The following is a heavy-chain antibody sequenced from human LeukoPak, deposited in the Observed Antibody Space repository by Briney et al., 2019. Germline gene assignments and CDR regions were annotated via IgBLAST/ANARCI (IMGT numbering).Heavy chain of an antibody. D-gene: IGHD6-6*01. CDR2: IYYSGST. Sequence: SEILSLTCTVSGGSISSSSYYWGWIRQPPGKGLEWIGSIYYSGSTYYNPSLKSRVTIAVDTSKNQFSLKLSSVTAADTAVYYCARRGGDPAARAHYFGYWGQGTLVTAS. V-gene: IGHV4-39*01. CDR3: ARRGGDPAARAHYFGY. J-gene: IGHJ4*02. CDR1: GGSISSSSYY.